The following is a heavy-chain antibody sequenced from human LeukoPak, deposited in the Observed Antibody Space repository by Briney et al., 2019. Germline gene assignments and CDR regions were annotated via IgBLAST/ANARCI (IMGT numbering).Heavy chain of an antibody. CDR3: AKDSSGWLRYYFDY. Sequence: GGSLRLSCAASGFTFDDYAMHWVRQAPGKGLEWVSGISWNSGSIGYADSVKGRFTISRDNAKNSLYLQMNSLRAEDTALYYCAKDSSGWLRYYFDYWGQGTLVTVSS. V-gene: IGHV3-9*01. CDR2: ISWNSGSI. CDR1: GFTFDDYA. J-gene: IGHJ4*02. D-gene: IGHD6-19*01.